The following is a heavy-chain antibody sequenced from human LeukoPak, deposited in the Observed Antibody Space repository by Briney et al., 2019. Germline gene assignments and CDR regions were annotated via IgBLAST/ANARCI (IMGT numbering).Heavy chain of an antibody. CDR1: GGSISSYY. Sequence: SETLSLTCTVSGGSISSYYWSWIRQPAGKALEWIGRIYSSGNTNYNPSLESRVTMSVDASKNQFSLKLTSVTAADTAIYYCAGEGEYGDSYSWGQGALVIVSA. J-gene: IGHJ5*02. V-gene: IGHV4-4*07. CDR2: IYSSGNT. D-gene: IGHD2-21*01. CDR3: AGEGEYGDSYS.